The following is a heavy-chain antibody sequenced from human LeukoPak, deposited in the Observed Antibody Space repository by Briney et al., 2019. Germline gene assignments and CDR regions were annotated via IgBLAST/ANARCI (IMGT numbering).Heavy chain of an antibody. CDR3: ARDLRWYREVERAFDI. J-gene: IGHJ3*02. V-gene: IGHV1-18*01. CDR1: GYTFTSYG. CDR2: ISAYNGNT. D-gene: IGHD6-13*01. Sequence: GASVKVSCKASGYTFTSYGISWVRQAPGQGLEWMGWISAYNGNTNYAQKLQGRVTMTTDTSTSTAYMELRSLRSDDTAVYYCARDLRWYREVERAFDIWGQGTMVTVSS.